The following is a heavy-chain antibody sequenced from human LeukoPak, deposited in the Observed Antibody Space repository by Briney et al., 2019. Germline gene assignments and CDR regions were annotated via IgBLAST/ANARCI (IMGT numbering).Heavy chain of an antibody. CDR1: GFTFSSYS. V-gene: IGHV3-21*01. CDR3: ARDLEVGNSLSALDY. CDR2: ISSSSSYI. J-gene: IGHJ4*02. D-gene: IGHD1/OR15-1a*01. Sequence: GGSLRLSCAASGFTFSSYSMNWVRQAPGKELEWVSSISSSSSYIYYADSVKGRFTISRDNAKNSLYLQMNSLRAEDTAVYYCARDLEVGNSLSALDYWGQGTLVTVSS.